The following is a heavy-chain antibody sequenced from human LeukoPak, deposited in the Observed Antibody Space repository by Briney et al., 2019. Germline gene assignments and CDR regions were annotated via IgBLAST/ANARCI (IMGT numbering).Heavy chain of an antibody. CDR1: GFTFDDYA. Sequence: PGRSPRLSCAASGFTFDDYAMHWVRQAPGKGLEWVSGISWNSGSIGYADSVKGRFTISRDNAKNSLYLQMNSLRAEDTALYYCAKGYSSGWYGSDYWGQGTLVTVSS. V-gene: IGHV3-9*01. CDR3: AKGYSSGWYGSDY. D-gene: IGHD6-19*01. CDR2: ISWNSGSI. J-gene: IGHJ4*02.